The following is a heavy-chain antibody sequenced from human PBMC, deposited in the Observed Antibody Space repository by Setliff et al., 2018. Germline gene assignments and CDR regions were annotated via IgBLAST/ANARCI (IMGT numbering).Heavy chain of an antibody. Sequence: SETLSLTCTVSGDSISSGSYYWTWIRQPAGKGLEWIGHFHTGGSTNYNRSLRSRVSISVDTSKNQFSLKLSSVTAADTAVYYCARLLAGTGGFFYYGVDVWGQGTTVTVSS. V-gene: IGHV4-61*09. J-gene: IGHJ6*02. D-gene: IGHD6-19*01. CDR2: FHTGGST. CDR1: GDSISSGSYY. CDR3: ARLLAGTGGFFYYGVDV.